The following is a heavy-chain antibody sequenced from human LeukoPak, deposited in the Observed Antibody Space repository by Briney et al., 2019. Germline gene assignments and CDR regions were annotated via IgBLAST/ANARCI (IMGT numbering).Heavy chain of an antibody. V-gene: IGHV3-7*01. CDR1: GFTFSSYA. CDR3: ARHVVAVGFDY. CDR2: IKQDGSEK. J-gene: IGHJ4*02. Sequence: GASLRLSCAASGFTFSSYAMSWVRQIPGKGLEWVTNIKQDGSEKYYVDSVKGRFTTSRDNAKNSLYLQMNSLRAEDTAVYYCARHVVAVGFDYWGQGTLVTVSS. D-gene: IGHD3-22*01.